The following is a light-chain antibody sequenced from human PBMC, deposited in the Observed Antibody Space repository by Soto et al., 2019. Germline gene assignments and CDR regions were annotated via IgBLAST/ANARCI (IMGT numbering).Light chain of an antibody. V-gene: IGKV1-39*01. Sequence: DIHMTQSPSSLPASVGDRVTLTCRASQSISTYLNWYQQKQGKAPTLLIYAASSMQSGAPSRLSGSGSRTDVTLTISRLQPADCATDHCQQSYTIPYTFGQGTKLEIK. J-gene: IGKJ2*01. CDR3: QQSYTIPYT. CDR2: AAS. CDR1: QSISTY.